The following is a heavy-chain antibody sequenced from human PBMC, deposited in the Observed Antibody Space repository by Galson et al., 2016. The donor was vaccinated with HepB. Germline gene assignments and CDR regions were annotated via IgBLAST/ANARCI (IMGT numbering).Heavy chain of an antibody. CDR1: GYTFTNYG. D-gene: IGHD6-19*01. Sequence: SVKVSCKASGYTFTNYGITWVRQAPGQGLEWMGWINGYNGNTKYAQKFQGRVTMTRDTSTSTAYMELATLRSDDTAVYYCAGDRGGWVVDNWGQGTLVTVSS. J-gene: IGHJ4*02. CDR3: AGDRGGWVVDN. CDR2: INGYNGNT. V-gene: IGHV1-18*04.